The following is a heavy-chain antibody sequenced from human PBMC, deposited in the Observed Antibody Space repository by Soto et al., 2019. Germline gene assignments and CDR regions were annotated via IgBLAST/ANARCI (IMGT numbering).Heavy chain of an antibody. CDR1: GYSFTSYW. Sequence: GESLKISCKGSGYSFTSYWIGWVRQMPGKGLEWMGIIYPGDSDTRYSPPFQGQVTISADNSISTAYLQWSSLKASDTAMYYCARHLSSGADAFDIWGQGTMVTVS. D-gene: IGHD6-19*01. CDR3: ARHLSSGADAFDI. CDR2: IYPGDSDT. J-gene: IGHJ3*02. V-gene: IGHV5-51*01.